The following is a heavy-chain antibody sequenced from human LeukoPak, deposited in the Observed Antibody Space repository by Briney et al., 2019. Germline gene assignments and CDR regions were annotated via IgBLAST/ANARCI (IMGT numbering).Heavy chain of an antibody. V-gene: IGHV4-59*01. D-gene: IGHD2-8*02. Sequence: SETLSLTCTVSGGSISSYYWSWIRQPPGKGLEWIGYIYYSGSTNYNPSLKSRVTISVDTSKNQFSLKLSSVTAADTAIYYCARESAGSLHDSTAAFHYWGQGILVIVSS. J-gene: IGHJ4*02. CDR1: GGSISSYY. CDR3: ARESAGSLHDSTAAFHY. CDR2: IYYSGST.